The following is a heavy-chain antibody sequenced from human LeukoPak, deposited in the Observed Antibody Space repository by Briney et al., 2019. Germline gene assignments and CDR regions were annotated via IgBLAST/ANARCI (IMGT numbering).Heavy chain of an antibody. J-gene: IGHJ6*03. V-gene: IGHV4-59*12. Sequence: PSETLSLTCTVSGVSISSYYWSWIRQPAGKGLEWIGYIYNSGSTNYNPSLKSRVTISVDTSKNQFSLKLSSVTAADTAVYYCARFRVRGVISSYYYMDVWGKGTTVTISS. CDR1: GVSISSYY. D-gene: IGHD3-10*01. CDR3: ARFRVRGVISSYYYMDV. CDR2: IYNSGST.